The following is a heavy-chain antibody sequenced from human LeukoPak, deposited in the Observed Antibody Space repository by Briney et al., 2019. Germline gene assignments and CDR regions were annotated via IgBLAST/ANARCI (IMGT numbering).Heavy chain of an antibody. V-gene: IGHV3-74*01. D-gene: IGHD6-6*01. J-gene: IGHJ4*02. CDR2: INSDGSST. CDR3: ARIRPGNYFDY. Sequence: CVSRINSDGSSTNYAASVTGRFTISRDNAKNTLYLQMNSLRAEDTAVYFCARIRPGNYFDYWGQGALVTVSS.